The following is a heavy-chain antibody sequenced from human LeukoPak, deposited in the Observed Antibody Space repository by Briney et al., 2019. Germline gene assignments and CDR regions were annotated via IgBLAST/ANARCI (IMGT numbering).Heavy chain of an antibody. V-gene: IGHV3-33*06. Sequence: PGGSLRLSCAASGFTFSSYGMHWVRQAPGKGLEGVAVIWYDGSNKYYADSVKGRFTLSRDNSKNTLYLQMNSLRAEDTAVYYCAKDYFIVATILGWYFDLWGRGTLVTVSS. CDR1: GFTFSSYG. J-gene: IGHJ2*01. CDR3: AKDYFIVATILGWYFDL. CDR2: IWYDGSNK. D-gene: IGHD5-12*01.